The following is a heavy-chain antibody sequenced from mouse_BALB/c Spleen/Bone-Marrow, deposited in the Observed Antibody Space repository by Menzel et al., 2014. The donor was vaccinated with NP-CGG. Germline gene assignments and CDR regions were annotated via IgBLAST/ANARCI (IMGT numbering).Heavy chain of an antibody. CDR3: ARRSAATYYFDY. J-gene: IGHJ2*01. CDR1: GFTFSSYT. V-gene: IGHV5-12-2*01. D-gene: IGHD1-2*01. CDR2: ISNGGGST. Sequence: EVKLMESGGGLVQPGGSLKLSCAASGFTFSSYTMSWVRQTPEKRLEWVAYISNGGGSTYYPDTVKGRFTISRGNAKNSLYLQMSSLKSEDTAMYYCARRSAATYYFDYWGQGTTLTGSS.